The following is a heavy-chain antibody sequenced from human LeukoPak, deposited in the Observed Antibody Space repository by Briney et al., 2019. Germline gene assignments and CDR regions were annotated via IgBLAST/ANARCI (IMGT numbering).Heavy chain of an antibody. J-gene: IGHJ4*02. D-gene: IGHD6-19*01. Sequence: GGSLRLSCAASGFTFSSYSMNWVRQAPGKGLEWVSSISRAGDYSYSEDSVKGRFTISRDNAKDSLYLQLNSLRAEDTAIYYCARDLMAVAGTGFDYWGQGALVTVPS. V-gene: IGHV3-21*01. CDR2: ISRAGDYS. CDR1: GFTFSSYS. CDR3: ARDLMAVAGTGFDY.